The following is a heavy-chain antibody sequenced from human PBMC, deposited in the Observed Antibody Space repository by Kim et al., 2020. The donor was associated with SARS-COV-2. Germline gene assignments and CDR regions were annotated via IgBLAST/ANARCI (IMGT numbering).Heavy chain of an antibody. CDR3: ANQYYDTSCRYYGAFDY. J-gene: IGHJ4*02. D-gene: IGHD3-22*01. Sequence: KSRVTSSVDTSKNQFSLKLSSVTAADTAVYYCANQYYDTSCRYYGAFDYWGQGTLVTVSS. V-gene: IGHV4-39*01.